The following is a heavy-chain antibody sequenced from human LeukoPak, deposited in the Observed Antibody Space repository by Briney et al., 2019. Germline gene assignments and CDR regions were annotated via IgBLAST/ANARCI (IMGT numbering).Heavy chain of an antibody. Sequence: GGSLRLSCAASEFSVGSNYMTWVRQAPGKGLEWVSYISSSSSTIYYADSVKGRFTISRDNAKNSLYLQMNSLRAEDTAVYYCARRFMAYRTWGSFDPWGQGTLVTVSS. V-gene: IGHV3-48*01. CDR3: ARRFMAYRTWGSFDP. CDR2: ISSSSSTI. D-gene: IGHD3-16*01. CDR1: EFSVGSNY. J-gene: IGHJ5*02.